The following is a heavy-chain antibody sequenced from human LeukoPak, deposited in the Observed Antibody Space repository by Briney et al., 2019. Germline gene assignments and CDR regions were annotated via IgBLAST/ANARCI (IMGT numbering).Heavy chain of an antibody. Sequence: GGSPRLSCAASGFIVSGDFMSWVRQAPGKGLEWVSVIYSDGSTYYADSVKGRFTISRDNSKNTLDLQMTGLRAEDTAVYYCARERGRGRDSPWFDYWGQGTLVTVSS. J-gene: IGHJ4*02. D-gene: IGHD1-26*01. CDR3: ARERGRGRDSPWFDY. CDR1: GFIVSGDF. V-gene: IGHV3-53*01. CDR2: IYSDGST.